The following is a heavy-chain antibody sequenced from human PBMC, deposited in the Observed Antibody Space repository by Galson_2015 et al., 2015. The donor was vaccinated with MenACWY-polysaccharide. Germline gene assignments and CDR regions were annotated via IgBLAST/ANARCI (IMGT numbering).Heavy chain of an antibody. J-gene: IGHJ5*02. V-gene: IGHV3-23*01. CDR2: IRSSGANT. CDR3: AKDSTDFWSVAGRFDH. Sequence: LRLSCAASGFTFSSYCMHWVRQAPGKGLEWVSAIRSSGANTYYADSLKGRFTISRDNSKNTLYLQMNSLRAEDTAVYYCAKDSTDFWSVAGRFDHWGQGTLVTVSS. CDR1: GFTFSSYC. D-gene: IGHD3-3*01.